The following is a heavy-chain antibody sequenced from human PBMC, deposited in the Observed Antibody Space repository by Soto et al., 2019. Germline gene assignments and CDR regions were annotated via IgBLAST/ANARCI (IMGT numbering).Heavy chain of an antibody. CDR2: ISPYNAPI. CDR3: GRAVSEAMSGPYYFDH. Sequence: QIQLVQSGAEVKKPGASVKVSCKTYGYTFTSYGYIWVRQAPGQSLEWMGWISPYNAPISYAQKFRGRVSVTTDTSTDTVYMQLRSLTSDDTAVYYCGRAVSEAMSGPYYFDHWGLGTMVAVSS. D-gene: IGHD7-27*01. V-gene: IGHV1-18*04. J-gene: IGHJ4*02. CDR1: GYTFTSYG.